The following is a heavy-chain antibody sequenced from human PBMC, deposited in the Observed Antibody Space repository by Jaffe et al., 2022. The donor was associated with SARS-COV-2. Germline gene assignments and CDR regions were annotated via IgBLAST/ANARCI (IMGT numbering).Heavy chain of an antibody. CDR3: ARYGDYAEIDY. V-gene: IGHV3-30-3*01. CDR2: ISYDGSNK. D-gene: IGHD4-17*01. CDR1: GFTFSSYA. Sequence: QVQLVESGGGVVQPGRSLRLSCAASGFTFSSYAMHWVRQAPGKGLEWVAVISYDGSNKYYADSVKGRFTISRDNSKNTLYLQMNSLRAEDTAVYYCARYGDYAEIDYWGQGTLVTVSS. J-gene: IGHJ4*02.